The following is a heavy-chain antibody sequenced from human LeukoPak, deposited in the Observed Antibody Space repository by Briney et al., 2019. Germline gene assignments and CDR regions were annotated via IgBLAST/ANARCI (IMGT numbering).Heavy chain of an antibody. V-gene: IGHV3-23*01. J-gene: IGHJ4*02. CDR2: ISGSGGSR. CDR1: GFSLTNYA. D-gene: IGHD3-10*01. CDR3: AKEDGYYGAGSYSFDY. Sequence: GGSLRLSCAASGFSLTNYAMTWVRQALGKGLEWVSGISGSGGSRYYADSVKGRFTISRDTSKNTLYLQLNSLRAEDTAVYYCAKEDGYYGAGSYSFDYWGQGTLVTVSS.